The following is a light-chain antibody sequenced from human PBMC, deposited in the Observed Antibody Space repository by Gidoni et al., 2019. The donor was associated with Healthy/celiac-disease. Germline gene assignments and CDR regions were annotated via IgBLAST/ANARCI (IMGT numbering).Light chain of an antibody. CDR3: SSYTSSSTYV. CDR1: SSDVGGYNY. J-gene: IGLJ1*01. Sequence: QSALTQPASVSGSPGQSITISCTGTSSDVGGYNYVLWYQQHPGKAPKLMIYEVSNRPSGVPDRGSGSKSGNTASLTISGLHAEDEADYYCSSYTSSSTYVFGTGTKVTVL. CDR2: EVS. V-gene: IGLV2-14*01.